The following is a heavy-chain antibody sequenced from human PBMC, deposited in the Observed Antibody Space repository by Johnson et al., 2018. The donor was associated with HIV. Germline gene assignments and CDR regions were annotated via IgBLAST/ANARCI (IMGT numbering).Heavy chain of an antibody. CDR1: GFTVSSNY. D-gene: IGHD3-10*01. CDR2: IYSGGTT. Sequence: VQLVESGGGLVQPGGSLRLSCAASGFTVSSNYMTWVRQAPGKRLECASVIYSGGTTYNADSVKGRFTISRDNSKNTLYLQMNSLRAEDTAVYYCATDIRRWFRELYACHIWGQGTMVRVSS. J-gene: IGHJ3*02. CDR3: ATDIRRWFRELYACHI. V-gene: IGHV3-66*01.